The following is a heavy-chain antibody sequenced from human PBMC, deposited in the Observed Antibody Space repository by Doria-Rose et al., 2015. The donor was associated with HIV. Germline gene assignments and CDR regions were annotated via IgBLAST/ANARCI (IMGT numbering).Heavy chain of an antibody. J-gene: IGHJ4*02. Sequence: QVTLKESGPVLVKPTETLTLTCTVSGVSLSSPGMGVSWIRQPQGKALEWLANRFSNDERSYKTSQKSRLTISRGTSKSQLVLTMTDMDPVDTATYYCARIKSSSWYHKYYFDFWGQGTLEIVSA. CDR1: GVSLSSPGMG. D-gene: IGHD6-13*01. CDR3: ARIKSSSWYHKYYFDF. CDR2: RFSNDER. V-gene: IGHV2-26*01.